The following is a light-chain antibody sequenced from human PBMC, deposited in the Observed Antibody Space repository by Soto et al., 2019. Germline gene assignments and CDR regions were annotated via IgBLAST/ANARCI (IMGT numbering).Light chain of an antibody. V-gene: IGLV1-47*01. J-gene: IGLJ3*02. CDR2: RNN. CDR3: AAWDDSLSAVV. Sequence: QAVVTQPPSASGTPGQRVTISCSGSISNLGSNFIFWYQQLPGAAPKLLISRNNERPSGVPVRFSGSKSGTSASLAIDGLRSEDEADYHCAAWDDSLSAVVFGGGTQLTVL. CDR1: ISNLGSNF.